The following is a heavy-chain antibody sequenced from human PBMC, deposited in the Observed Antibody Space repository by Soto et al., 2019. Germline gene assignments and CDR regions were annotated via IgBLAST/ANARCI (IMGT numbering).Heavy chain of an antibody. CDR2: IRGSGDRT. Sequence: EVTLVESGGGLVPPWGSLRLSCAASGFTLNSYALTWVRQAPGKGLEWITTIRGSGDRTYYADSVKGRFTVSRDNSKGPLSLQMDILSADDSAVYYWARGLTATAWGWLDPWGQGTLVTVSS. D-gene: IGHD2-21*02. J-gene: IGHJ5*02. CDR1: GFTLNSYA. V-gene: IGHV3-23*04. CDR3: ARGLTATAWGWLDP.